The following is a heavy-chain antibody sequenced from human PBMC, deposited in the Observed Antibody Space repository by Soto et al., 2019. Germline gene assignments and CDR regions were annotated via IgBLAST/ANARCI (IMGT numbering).Heavy chain of an antibody. CDR3: ARDIESVTAKHFFYYYAMDV. CDR2: VSANNGHT. Sequence: GASVKFSCKASGFTFSNYGLNWVRQAPGQGLEWMGWVSANNGHTNYAQNLQGRVSMTTDTSTSTAYMELRGLTFDDTAVYYCARDIESVTAKHFFYYYAMDVWGQGTTVNVS. J-gene: IGHJ6*02. CDR1: GFTFSNYG. V-gene: IGHV1-18*01. D-gene: IGHD2-8*01.